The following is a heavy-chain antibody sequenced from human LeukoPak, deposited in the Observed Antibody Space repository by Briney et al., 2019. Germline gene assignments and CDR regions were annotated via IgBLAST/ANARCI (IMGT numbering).Heavy chain of an antibody. CDR3: AREAALGIGGFDY. CDR2: ISYDGSNK. V-gene: IGHV3-30-3*01. J-gene: IGHJ4*02. Sequence: GRSLRLSCAASGFTFSSYAMHWVRQAPGKGLEWVAVISYDGSNKYYADSVKGRFTISRDNSKNTLYLQMNSLRAEDTAVYYCAREAALGIGGFDYWGQGTLVTVSS. CDR1: GFTFSSYA. D-gene: IGHD2-15*01.